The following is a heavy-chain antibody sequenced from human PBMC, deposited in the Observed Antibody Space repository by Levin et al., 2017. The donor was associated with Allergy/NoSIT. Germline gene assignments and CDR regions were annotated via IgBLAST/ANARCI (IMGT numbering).Heavy chain of an antibody. CDR3: ARLGGGGYTYEFDY. CDR1: CVSIRFIIYY. V-gene: IGHV4-39*01. CDR2: VYYSGTT. J-gene: IGHJ4*02. D-gene: IGHD5-18*01. Sequence: SQTLSLPCTVSCVSIRFIIYYFGCLLQPPGKGLEWLGSVYYSGTTYHNPSLKSRVTISVDTSKNQFSLKLSSVTAADTAVYYCARLGGGGYTYEFDYWSQGTLVTVSS.